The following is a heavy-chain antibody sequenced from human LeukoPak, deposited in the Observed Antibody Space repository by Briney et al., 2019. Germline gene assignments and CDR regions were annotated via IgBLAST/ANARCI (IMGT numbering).Heavy chain of an antibody. CDR1: GFTFDDYA. CDR3: AKGNDYNPNSIDI. CDR2: ISWNSGSI. V-gene: IGHV3-9*01. J-gene: IGHJ3*02. Sequence: PGRSLRLSCAASGFTFDDYAMHWVRQAPGKGLEWVSGISWNSGSIGYADSVKGRFTISRDNAKNSLYLQMNSLRAEDTALYYCAKGNDYNPNSIDIWGQGTMVTVSS. D-gene: IGHD4-11*01.